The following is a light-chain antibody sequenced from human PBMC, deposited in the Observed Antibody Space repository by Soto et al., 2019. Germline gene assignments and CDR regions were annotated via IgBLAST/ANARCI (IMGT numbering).Light chain of an antibody. CDR3: NSYAGSNKLV. CDR2: DVT. V-gene: IGLV2-8*01. CDR1: SSDVGGYNY. J-gene: IGLJ2*01. Sequence: QSALTQPPSAYGSPGQSVTISCTGSSSDVGGYNYVSWYQQYPGKVPKLLIYDVTKRPSGVPDRFSGSKSGNTASLTISGLQTEDEADYYCNSYAGSNKLVFGGGTKVTVL.